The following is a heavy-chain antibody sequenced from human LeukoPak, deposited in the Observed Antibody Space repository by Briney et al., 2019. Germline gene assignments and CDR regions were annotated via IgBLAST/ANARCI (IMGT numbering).Heavy chain of an antibody. Sequence: GGSLRLSCATSGFTFSSYAMSWVRQAPGKGLEWVSAISGSGAATYYADSVKVRFTISRDNSKNTLYLQMNSLRAEDTAIYYCAKTRNNNEGSFDFWGQGTLVTVSS. CDR2: ISGSGAAT. J-gene: IGHJ4*02. D-gene: IGHD1/OR15-1a*01. CDR3: AKTRNNNEGSFDF. CDR1: GFTFSSYA. V-gene: IGHV3-23*01.